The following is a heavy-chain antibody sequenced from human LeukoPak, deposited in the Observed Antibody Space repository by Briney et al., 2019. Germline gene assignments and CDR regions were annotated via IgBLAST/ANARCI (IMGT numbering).Heavy chain of an antibody. CDR2: ISSSSSYI. J-gene: IGHJ4*02. Sequence: PGGSLRLSCAASGFTFSSYSMNWVRQAPGKGLEWVSSISSSSSYIYYADSVKGRFTISRDNAKNSLYLQMNSLRAEDTAVYYCARGKEMITFGGAEIISRWGQGTLVTVSS. CDR1: GFTFSSYS. V-gene: IGHV3-21*01. D-gene: IGHD3-16*01. CDR3: ARGKEMITFGGAEIISR.